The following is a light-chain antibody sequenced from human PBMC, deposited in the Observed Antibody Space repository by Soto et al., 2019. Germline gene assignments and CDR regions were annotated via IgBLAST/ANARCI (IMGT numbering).Light chain of an antibody. J-gene: IGKJ1*01. CDR2: AAF. CDR1: QDIRND. Sequence: IQIHQPPASLSASLGDRDTITLRASQDIRNDLAWYQQKPGQAPHLLIFAAFNLQSGVPSRFSGGGSGTHFTLTISSLQPDDFATYYCLQYYNLSWTFGQGTKVDI. CDR3: LQYYNLSWT. V-gene: IGKV1-6*01.